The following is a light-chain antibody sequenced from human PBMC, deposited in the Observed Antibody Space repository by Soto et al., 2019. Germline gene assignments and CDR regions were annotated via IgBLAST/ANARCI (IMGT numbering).Light chain of an antibody. CDR3: QAFDSTLSGGV. Sequence: QSVLTQPPSVSGAPGQRVTISCTGSSSNIGADYDVHWYQHLPGAAPKLLIFGNFNRPSGVPDRFSGSKSVASAFLGITGLQAEDEADYYCQAFDSTLSGGVFGGGTKVTVL. CDR1: SSNIGADYD. J-gene: IGLJ3*02. CDR2: GNF. V-gene: IGLV1-40*01.